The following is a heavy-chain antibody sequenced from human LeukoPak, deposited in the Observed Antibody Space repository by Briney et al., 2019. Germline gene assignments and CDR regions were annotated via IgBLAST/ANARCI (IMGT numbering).Heavy chain of an antibody. CDR1: GFTFTSYY. CDR2: INPNSGGT. V-gene: IGHV1-2*02. D-gene: IGHD4-17*01. Sequence: ASVKVSCKASGFTFTSYYMHWVRQAPGQGLEWMGWINPNSGGTNYAQKFQGRVTMTRDTSISTAYMELSRLRSDDTAVYYCARDQVHGDYVVFYYYYGMDVWGQGTTVTVSS. CDR3: ARDQVHGDYVVFYYYYGMDV. J-gene: IGHJ6*02.